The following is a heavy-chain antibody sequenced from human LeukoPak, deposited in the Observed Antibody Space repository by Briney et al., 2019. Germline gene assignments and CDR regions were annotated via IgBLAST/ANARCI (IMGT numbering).Heavy chain of an antibody. J-gene: IGHJ1*01. CDR3: ARGYYDSSGYYLAEYFQH. CDR2: INPSGGST. Sequence: ASVKVSCKASGYTFTSYYMHWVRQAPGQGLEWMGIINPSGGSTGYAQKFQGRVTMTRDTSTSTVYMELSSLRSEGTAVYYCARGYYDSSGYYLAEYFQHWGQGTLVTVSS. D-gene: IGHD3-22*01. V-gene: IGHV1-46*01. CDR1: GYTFTSYY.